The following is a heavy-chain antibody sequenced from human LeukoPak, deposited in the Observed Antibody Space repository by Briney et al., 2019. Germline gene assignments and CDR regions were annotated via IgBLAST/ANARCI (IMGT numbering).Heavy chain of an antibody. D-gene: IGHD6-13*01. Sequence: SETLSLTCTVSGGSISSYYWSWIRQPPGKGLEWIGYIYYSGSTNYSPSLKSRVTISVDTSKNQFSLKLSSVTAADTAVYYCARGTIAAAGRCNWFDPWGQGTLVTVSS. J-gene: IGHJ5*02. CDR1: GGSISSYY. CDR2: IYYSGST. V-gene: IGHV4-59*01. CDR3: ARGTIAAAGRCNWFDP.